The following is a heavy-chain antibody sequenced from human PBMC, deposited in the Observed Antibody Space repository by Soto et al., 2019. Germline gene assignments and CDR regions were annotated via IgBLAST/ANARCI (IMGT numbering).Heavy chain of an antibody. CDR2: INPNSGGT. V-gene: IGHV1-2*04. CDR1: GYTFTGYY. D-gene: IGHD3-10*01. J-gene: IGHJ6*02. CDR3: ARSYYGSGSYYPDYYYGMDV. Sequence: ASVKVSCKASGYTFTGYYMHWVRQAPGQGLEWMGWINPNSGGTNYAQKFQGWVTMTRDTSISTAYMELSRLRSDDTAVYYCARSYYGSGSYYPDYYYGMDVWGRGTTVTVSS.